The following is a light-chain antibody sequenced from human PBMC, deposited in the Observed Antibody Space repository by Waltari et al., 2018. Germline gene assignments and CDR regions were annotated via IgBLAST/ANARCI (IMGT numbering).Light chain of an antibody. CDR3: ATWDNSLTAVV. J-gene: IGLJ2*01. CDR2: DNN. V-gene: IGLV1-51*01. Sequence: QSVLTQPPSVSAAPGPTVTISCSRSSSTIGNNLETWYLQLPRATPKLIIYDNNKRPSGIPDRFSASKSGTSATLDITGLQIGDEADYYCATWDNSLTAVVFGGGTKLTVL. CDR1: SSTIGNNL.